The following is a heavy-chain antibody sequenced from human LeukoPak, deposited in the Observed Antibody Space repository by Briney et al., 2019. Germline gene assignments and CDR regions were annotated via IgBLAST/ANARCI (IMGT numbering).Heavy chain of an antibody. Sequence: ASVKVSCKASGYTSTSYGISWVRQAPGQGLEWMGWISAYNGNTDYAQKLQGRVTMTTDTSTSTAYMELRSLRSDDTAVYYCARDRRRYDSSGPFDYWGQGTLVTVSS. V-gene: IGHV1-18*01. CDR1: GYTSTSYG. CDR2: ISAYNGNT. J-gene: IGHJ4*02. CDR3: ARDRRRYDSSGPFDY. D-gene: IGHD3-22*01.